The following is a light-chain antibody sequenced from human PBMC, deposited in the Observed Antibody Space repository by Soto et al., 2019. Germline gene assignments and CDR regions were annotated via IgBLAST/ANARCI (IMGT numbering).Light chain of an antibody. CDR2: AAS. CDR3: QQLNSYPAYT. Sequence: DIQLTQSPSFLSAPVGDRVTITCRASQGISSYLAWYQQKPGKAPKLLIYAASTLQSGVPSRFSGSGSGTEFTLTLSSLQPEDFATYYCQQLNSYPAYTFGQGTKLEIK. CDR1: QGISSY. V-gene: IGKV1-9*01. J-gene: IGKJ2*01.